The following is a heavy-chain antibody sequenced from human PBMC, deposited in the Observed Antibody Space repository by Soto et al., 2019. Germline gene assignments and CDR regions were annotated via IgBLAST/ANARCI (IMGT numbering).Heavy chain of an antibody. CDR1: GYSINSGGYY. Sequence: SETLSLTCSVSGYSINSGGYYWSWLRHQPGKGLEWIGHIDSSGITYYNPSLESQLTMSLDTSKNQYSLRLSSVTAADTAVYYCARANGYGLGYFDYWGQGSLVTVSS. J-gene: IGHJ4*02. CDR3: ARANGYGLGYFDY. V-gene: IGHV4-31*02. D-gene: IGHD5-12*01. CDR2: IDSSGIT.